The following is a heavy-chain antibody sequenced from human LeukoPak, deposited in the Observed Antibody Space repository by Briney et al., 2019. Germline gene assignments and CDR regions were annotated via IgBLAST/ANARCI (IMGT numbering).Heavy chain of an antibody. CDR1: GYTLTELS. CDR2: FDPEDGET. D-gene: IGHD1-26*01. J-gene: IGHJ4*02. CDR3: ATAYLLVGATNSYFDY. Sequence: WASVKVSCKVSGYTLTELSMHWVRQAPGKGLEWMGGFDPEDGETIYAQKFQGRVTMTEDTSTDTAYMELSSLRSEDTAVYYCATAYLLVGATNSYFDYWGQGTLVTVSS. V-gene: IGHV1-24*01.